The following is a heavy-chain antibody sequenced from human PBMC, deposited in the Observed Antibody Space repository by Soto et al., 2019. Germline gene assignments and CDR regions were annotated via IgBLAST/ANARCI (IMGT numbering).Heavy chain of an antibody. J-gene: IGHJ4*02. Sequence: EVQLVQSGAEVKKPGESLKISCKGSGYSFTNYWIGWMRQMPGKGLEWMGIIYPGDSDTRYSPSFQGQVTISADKSTNTAYLQWSSLRASDTAIYYCTRQVPYSLGPQPDYWGQGTLVTVSS. CDR1: GYSFTNYW. CDR2: IYPGDSDT. CDR3: TRQVPYSLGPQPDY. D-gene: IGHD4-4*01. V-gene: IGHV5-51*01.